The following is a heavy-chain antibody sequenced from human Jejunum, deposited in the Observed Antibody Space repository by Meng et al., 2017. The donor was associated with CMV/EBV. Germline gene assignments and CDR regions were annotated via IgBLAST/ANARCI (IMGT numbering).Heavy chain of an antibody. CDR2: IYSGGDT. D-gene: IGHD1-7*01. CDR3: ARNFGITGTNFGY. CDR1: GFTVSSNY. V-gene: IGHV3-53*01. Sequence: EVQLVGXXXXXIQXGXXXRLSCAASGFTVSSNYMSWVRQAPGKGLEWVSVIYSGGDTYYADSVKGRFTISRDDSKNTVYLQMNSLRAEDTAMYYCARNFGITGTNFGYWGQGTLVTVSS. J-gene: IGHJ4*02.